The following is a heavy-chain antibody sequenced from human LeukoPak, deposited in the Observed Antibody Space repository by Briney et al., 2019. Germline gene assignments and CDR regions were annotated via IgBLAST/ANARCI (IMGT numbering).Heavy chain of an antibody. D-gene: IGHD3-10*01. J-gene: IGHJ3*02. CDR3: ARAPYYYGSGDGAFDI. Sequence: SETLSLTCTVSGGSISSSSYYWGWIRQPPGKGLEWIGSIYYSGSTYYNPSLKSRVTISVDTSKNQFSLKLSSVTAADTAVYYCARAPYYYGSGDGAFDIWGQGTMVTVSS. CDR2: IYYSGST. CDR1: GGSISSSSYY. V-gene: IGHV4-39*07.